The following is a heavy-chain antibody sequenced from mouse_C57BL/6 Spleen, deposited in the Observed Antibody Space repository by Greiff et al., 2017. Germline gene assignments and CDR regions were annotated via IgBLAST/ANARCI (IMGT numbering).Heavy chain of an antibody. CDR2: IYPGGGYT. CDR1: GYTFTNYW. D-gene: IGHD1-1*01. CDR3: ARYTTAVYAMDY. J-gene: IGHJ4*01. Sequence: QVQLQQSGAELVRPGTSVKMSCKASGYTFTNYWIGWAKQRPGHGLEWIGDIYPGGGYTNSNEKFKGKATLTADKSSSTAYMQFSSLTSEDSAIYYCARYTTAVYAMDYWGQGTSVTVSS. V-gene: IGHV1-63*01.